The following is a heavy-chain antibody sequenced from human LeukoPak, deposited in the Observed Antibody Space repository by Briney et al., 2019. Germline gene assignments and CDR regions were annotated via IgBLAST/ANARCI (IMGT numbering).Heavy chain of an antibody. Sequence: SETLSPTCTISSGSISSSSYYWGWIRQPPGKGLEWTADIYYSGSTYYNPSLKSRVSISIDTSNNHFSLRLSSVTAADTALYYCARRRYYDSTGYLDWGQGTLVTVSS. V-gene: IGHV4-39*02. CDR2: IYYSGST. CDR3: ARRRYYDSTGYLD. CDR1: SGSISSSSYY. D-gene: IGHD3-22*01. J-gene: IGHJ1*01.